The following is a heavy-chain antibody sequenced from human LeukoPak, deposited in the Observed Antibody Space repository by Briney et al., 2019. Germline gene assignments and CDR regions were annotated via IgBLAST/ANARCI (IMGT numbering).Heavy chain of an antibody. CDR2: ISGDGGST. CDR3: AKDTGSAMDYYYYYYGMDV. Sequence: GGSLRLSCAASGFTFDDYAMHWVRQAPGKGLEWVSLISGDGGSTYYADSVKGRFTISRDNSKDSLYLQMNSLRTEDTALYYCAKDTGSAMDYYYYYYGMDVWGQGTTVTVSS. J-gene: IGHJ6*02. CDR1: GFTFDDYA. V-gene: IGHV3-43*02. D-gene: IGHD5-18*01.